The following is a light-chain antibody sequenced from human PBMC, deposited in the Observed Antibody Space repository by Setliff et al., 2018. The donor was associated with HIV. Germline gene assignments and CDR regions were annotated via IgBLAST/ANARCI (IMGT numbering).Light chain of an antibody. CDR3: SSYAISNTLP. J-gene: IGLJ1*01. V-gene: IGLV2-14*01. CDR1: SSDVGGYRY. Sequence: QSALTQPASVSGSPGQSITISCTGTSSDVGGYRYVSWYQQHPGKAPKLIIYEVRNRPSGVSNRFSGSKSGNTASLTISVLQAEDEADYYCSSYAISNTLPFGTGTKVTVL. CDR2: EVR.